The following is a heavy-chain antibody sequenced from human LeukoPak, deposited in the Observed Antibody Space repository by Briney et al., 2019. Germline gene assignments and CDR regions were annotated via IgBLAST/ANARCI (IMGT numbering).Heavy chain of an antibody. J-gene: IGHJ4*02. D-gene: IGHD3-3*01. CDR3: ARGRFLEWLLDY. CDR1: GYTFTGCY. Sequence: ASVKVSCKASGYTFTGCYMHWVRQAPGQGLEWMGWINPNSGGTNYAQKFQGRVTMTRDTSISTAYMELSRLRSDDTAVYYCARGRFLEWLLDYWGQGTLVTVSS. CDR2: INPNSGGT. V-gene: IGHV1-2*02.